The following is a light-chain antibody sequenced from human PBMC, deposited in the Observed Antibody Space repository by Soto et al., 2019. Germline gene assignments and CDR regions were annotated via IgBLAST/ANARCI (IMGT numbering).Light chain of an antibody. CDR1: QSVGTN. Sequence: EIVMTQSPATLSMSPGERATLSCRASQSVGTNVAWFQQHPGQPPRLLMYGASTWATGIPARFSGSGSGTDFTLTISSLEPEDFAVYYCQQRSNWPRTFGQGTKVDIK. CDR3: QQRSNWPRT. V-gene: IGKV3-11*01. J-gene: IGKJ1*01. CDR2: GAS.